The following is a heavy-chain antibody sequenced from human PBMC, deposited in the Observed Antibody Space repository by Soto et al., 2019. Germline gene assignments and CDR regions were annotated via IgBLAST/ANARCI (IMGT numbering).Heavy chain of an antibody. V-gene: IGHV3-15*01. CDR3: TNVYFDY. Sequence: PVGLQILSSTAAGCPFSTALMTWVRQAPGKGLEWVGRIKTNADGGTTDYAAPVKGRFAISRDDSENTLYLQMNSLKTEDRAVYYCTNVYFDYWGQGTLVTGSS. CDR1: GCPFSTAL. J-gene: IGHJ4*02. CDR2: IKTNADGGTT.